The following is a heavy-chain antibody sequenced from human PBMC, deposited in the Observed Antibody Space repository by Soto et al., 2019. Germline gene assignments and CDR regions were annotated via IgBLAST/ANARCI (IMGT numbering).Heavy chain of an antibody. D-gene: IGHD2-15*01. J-gene: IGHJ5*02. CDR3: ARAPKPALYCSGGSCYSNWFDP. CDR2: IIPIFGTA. Sequence: GASVKVSCKASGGTFSSYAISWVRQAPGQGLEWMGGIIPIFGTANYAQKFQGRVTITADESTSTAYMELSSLRSEDTAVYYCARAPKPALYCSGGSCYSNWFDPWGQGTLVTVSS. CDR1: GGTFSSYA. V-gene: IGHV1-69*13.